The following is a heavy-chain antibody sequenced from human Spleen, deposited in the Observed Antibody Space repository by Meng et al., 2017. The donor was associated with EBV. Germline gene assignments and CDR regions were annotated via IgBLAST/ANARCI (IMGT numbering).Heavy chain of an antibody. V-gene: IGHV4-39*01. Sequence: RPVPESVPVPVKLPATPSLTCTVSGHSIRIFYYWGWLRQPPGRGLEWIGSVHYTGSTYYSPSLQSRVTVSVDTSKNQFSLRLTSVTAADTAVYYCARPFPSWQSPRLDPFGAWGQGTLVTVSS. CDR1: GHSIRIFYY. J-gene: IGHJ5*02. CDR2: VHYTGST. D-gene: IGHD6-19*01. CDR3: ARPFPSWQSPRLDPFGA.